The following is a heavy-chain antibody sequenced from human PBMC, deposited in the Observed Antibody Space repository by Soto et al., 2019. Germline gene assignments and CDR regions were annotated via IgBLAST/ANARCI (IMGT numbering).Heavy chain of an antibody. CDR1: GYSFSTHA. J-gene: IGHJ6*02. Sequence: ASVKVSCKASGYSFSTHAMHWVRQAPGQGLEWMGWINGGNGNTKYSQKFRDRVTITRDTSASTGYMELSSVTATDTATYYCARQPATTETYYYGMDVWGQGTTVTVSS. V-gene: IGHV1-3*01. D-gene: IGHD4-4*01. CDR2: INGGNGNT. CDR3: ARQPATTETYYYGMDV.